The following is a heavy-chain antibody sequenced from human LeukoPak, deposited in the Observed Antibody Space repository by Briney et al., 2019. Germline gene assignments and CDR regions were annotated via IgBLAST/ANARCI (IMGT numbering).Heavy chain of an antibody. Sequence: GGSLRLSCAASGFTFSSYGMHWVRQAPGKGREWGAVIWYDGSNKYYADSVKGRFTISRDNSKNTLYLQMNSLRAEDTAVYYCAREILESSLRYFDWFDFWGQGTLVTVSS. CDR1: GFTFSSYG. J-gene: IGHJ5*01. V-gene: IGHV3-33*01. D-gene: IGHD3-9*01. CDR3: AREILESSLRYFDWFDF. CDR2: IWYDGSNK.